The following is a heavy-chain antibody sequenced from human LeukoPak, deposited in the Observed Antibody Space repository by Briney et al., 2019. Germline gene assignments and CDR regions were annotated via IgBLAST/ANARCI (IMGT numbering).Heavy chain of an antibody. V-gene: IGHV4-38-2*02. Sequence: SETLSLTCTVSGYSISSNYYWGWIRQPPGKGLEWIGNIYHSGSISYNPSLKSRVTMSADTSKNQFSLKLSSVTAADTAVYYCASRKLGNDYWGQGTLVTVSS. CDR2: IYHSGSI. CDR3: ASRKLGNDY. D-gene: IGHD7-27*01. J-gene: IGHJ4*02. CDR1: GYSISSNYY.